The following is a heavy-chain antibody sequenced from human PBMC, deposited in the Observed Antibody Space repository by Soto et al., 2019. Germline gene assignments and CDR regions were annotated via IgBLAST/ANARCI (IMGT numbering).Heavy chain of an antibody. CDR2: IYYSGST. CDR1: CGSVSSGSYY. CDR3: AREVDYGENWFDP. V-gene: IGHV4-61*01. D-gene: IGHD4-17*01. J-gene: IGHJ5*02. Sequence: QVQLQESGPGLVKPWETLSLTCTVSCGSVSSGSYYWRWIRQPPGKGLEWIGYIYYSGSTKYNPSLKSRVTISVDTSKNQFSLKLSSVTAADTAVYYCAREVDYGENWFDPWGQGTLVTVSS.